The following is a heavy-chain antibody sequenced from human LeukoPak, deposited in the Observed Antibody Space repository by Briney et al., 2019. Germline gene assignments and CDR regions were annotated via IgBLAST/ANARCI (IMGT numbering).Heavy chain of an antibody. Sequence: PGGSLRLSCAASGFPFSIYWMTWVRQAPGKGLEWVANIKPDGSEKYYVDSAKGRFTISRDNAKNSLYLQMNSLRAEDTAVYYCVRGSSGTVVRGVSWAWFDPWGQGILVTVSS. V-gene: IGHV3-7*05. CDR3: VRGSSGTVVRGVSWAWFDP. D-gene: IGHD3-10*01. CDR1: GFPFSIYW. CDR2: IKPDGSEK. J-gene: IGHJ5*02.